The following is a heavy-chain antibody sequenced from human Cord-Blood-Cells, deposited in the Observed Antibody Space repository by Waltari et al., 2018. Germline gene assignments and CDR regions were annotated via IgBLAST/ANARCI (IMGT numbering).Heavy chain of an antibody. D-gene: IGHD2-2*01. CDR2: IYYRGST. CDR3: ARHTRGGSPNWFDP. Sequence: QLQLQESGPGLVKPSETLSLTCTVSGGSISSSSYYWGWIRQPPGKGLEWIGSIYYRGSTDYNPSLKSRGTISVDTSKNQFCLKLSSVTAADTAVYYCARHTRGGSPNWFDPWGQGTLVTVSS. V-gene: IGHV4-39*01. CDR1: GGSISSSSYY. J-gene: IGHJ5*02.